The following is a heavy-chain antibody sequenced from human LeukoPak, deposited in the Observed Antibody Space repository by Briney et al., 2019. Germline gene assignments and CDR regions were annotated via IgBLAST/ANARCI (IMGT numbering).Heavy chain of an antibody. D-gene: IGHD2-2*01. CDR3: ARGDIVVVPAASIGAFDI. V-gene: IGHV1-8*03. Sequence: GALVKVSCKPSGYTFTSYDINWVRQATGHGLECMGWMNPNSGNTGYAQMFQGRVTITSNTSISTAYMELSSLRSEDTAVYYCARGDIVVVPAASIGAFDIWGQGTMVTVSS. CDR2: MNPNSGNT. J-gene: IGHJ3*02. CDR1: GYTFTSYD.